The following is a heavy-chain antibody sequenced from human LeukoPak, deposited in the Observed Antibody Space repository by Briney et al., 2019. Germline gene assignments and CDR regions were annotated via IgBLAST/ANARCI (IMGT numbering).Heavy chain of an antibody. V-gene: IGHV4-34*01. Sequence: SETLSLTCAVYGGSFSGYYWSWIRQPPGKGLEWIGEINHSGSTNYNPSLKSRVTISVDTSKNQFSLKLSSVTAADTAVYYCARRPDPYNYDFWCGRQNWFDPWGQGTLVTVSS. CDR3: ARRPDPYNYDFWCGRQNWFDP. CDR2: INHSGST. J-gene: IGHJ5*02. CDR1: GGSFSGYY. D-gene: IGHD3-3*01.